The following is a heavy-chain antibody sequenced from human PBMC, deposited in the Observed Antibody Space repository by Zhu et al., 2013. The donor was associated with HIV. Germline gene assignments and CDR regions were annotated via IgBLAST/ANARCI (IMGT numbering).Heavy chain of an antibody. CDR1: GLTFSNFG. V-gene: IGHV1-69*06. J-gene: IGHJ4*02. CDR3: ARDTVWRYGSGSSFNPYFDY. CDR2: IIPMFGTR. D-gene: IGHD3-10*01. Sequence: QVQLVQSGTEVKKPGSSVRVSCKDSGLTFSNFGVNWVRQAPGQGLEWLGGIIPMFGTRTYAQKFQGRVTITADKSTNTAYMEMSSLRSEDTAVYYCARDTVWRYGSGSSFNPYFDYWGQGTLVTVSS.